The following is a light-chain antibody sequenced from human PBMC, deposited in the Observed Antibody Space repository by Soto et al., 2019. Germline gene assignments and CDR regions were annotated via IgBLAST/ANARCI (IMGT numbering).Light chain of an antibody. CDR1: RSNIGAGYT. CDR2: NED. Sequence: QSVLRQPPSVSGAPGQWVTISCTGSRSNIGAGYTVHWYQQLPGTAPKLLVYNEDNRPSWGPARFSGSKSGTSASLAIAGVQAEDEAYYYCPSYDSSLSGLVFGGGTKVTVL. CDR3: PSYDSSLSGLV. V-gene: IGLV1-40*01. J-gene: IGLJ3*02.